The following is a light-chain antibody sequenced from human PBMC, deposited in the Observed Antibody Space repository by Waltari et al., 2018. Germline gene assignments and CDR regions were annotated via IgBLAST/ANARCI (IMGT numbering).Light chain of an antibody. CDR2: DAI. CDR1: SSDVGGYNY. V-gene: IGLV2-14*03. CDR3: GSFISSTTGI. Sequence: QSALTQPDSVSGSPGQSITISCTGTSSDVGGYNYVSWYQQYPGKAPKVIIYDAIKRPSGVSHRFSGSKSGNSASLTISGLQAEDEADYYCGSFISSTTGIFGGGTRLTVL. J-gene: IGLJ2*01.